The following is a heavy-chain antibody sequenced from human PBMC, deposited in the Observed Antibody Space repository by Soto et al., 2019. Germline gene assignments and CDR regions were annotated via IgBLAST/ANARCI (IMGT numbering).Heavy chain of an antibody. V-gene: IGHV1-18*01. Sequence: QVQLVQSGAEVKKPGASVKVSCKASGYTFTSYGISWVRQAPGQGLEWMGWISAYNGNTNYAQKIQGRVTMNTDTSTSTGYMELRSLRSDDTAVYYCAGDRSYDILTGYSTVDAFDIWGQGTMVTVSS. CDR2: ISAYNGNT. CDR3: AGDRSYDILTGYSTVDAFDI. D-gene: IGHD3-9*01. J-gene: IGHJ3*02. CDR1: GYTFTSYG.